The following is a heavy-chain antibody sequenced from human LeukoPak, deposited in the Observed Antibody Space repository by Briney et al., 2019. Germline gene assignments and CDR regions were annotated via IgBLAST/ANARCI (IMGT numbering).Heavy chain of an antibody. V-gene: IGHV1-18*01. Sequence: GASVKVSCKASGYTFTSYGISWVRQAPGQGLEXXGWISAYNGNTNYAQKLQGRVTMTTDTSTSTAYMELRSLRSDDTAVYYCARDLHSGSYADYWGQGTLVTVSS. CDR3: ARDLHSGSYADY. CDR2: ISAYNGNT. CDR1: GYTFTSYG. D-gene: IGHD1-26*01. J-gene: IGHJ4*02.